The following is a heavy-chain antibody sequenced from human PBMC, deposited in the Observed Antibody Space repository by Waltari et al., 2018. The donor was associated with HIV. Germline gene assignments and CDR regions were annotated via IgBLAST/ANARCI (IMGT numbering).Heavy chain of an antibody. CDR1: GDSVSSNSSA. CDR3: ARGSNKLLDY. J-gene: IGHJ4*02. CDR2: TYYMSKWYN. Sequence: QVQLQQSGPGLVKPSKTLSLTCAISGDSVSSNSSAWNWIRQSPSRGLEWLGRTYYMSKWYNDYALFVKGRVTITPDTSGNQFSLQLNSVTPEDTAVYYCARGSNKLLDYWGQGTLVTVSS. D-gene: IGHD1-26*01. V-gene: IGHV6-1*01.